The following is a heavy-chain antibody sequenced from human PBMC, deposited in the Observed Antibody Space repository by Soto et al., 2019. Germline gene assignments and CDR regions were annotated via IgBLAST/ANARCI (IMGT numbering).Heavy chain of an antibody. J-gene: IGHJ6*02. V-gene: IGHV5-10-1*01. Sequence: PGESLKISCKGSGYSFTSYWISWVRQMPGKGLEWMGRIDPSDSYTNYSPSFQGHVTISADKSISTAYLQWSSLEASDTAMYYCARHGCSSTSCYSVFGYYYYGMDVWGQGTTVTVSS. CDR1: GYSFTSYW. D-gene: IGHD2-2*02. CDR3: ARHGCSSTSCYSVFGYYYYGMDV. CDR2: IDPSDSYT.